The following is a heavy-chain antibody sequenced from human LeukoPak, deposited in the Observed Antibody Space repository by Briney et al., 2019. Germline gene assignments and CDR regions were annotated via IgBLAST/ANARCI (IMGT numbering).Heavy chain of an antibody. Sequence: SVKVSCKASGGTFSSYAISWVRQAPGQGLEWMGGIIPIFGTANYAQKFQGRVTITADEPTSTAYMELSSLRSEDTAVYYCARGIIYYDSSGPSDYWGQGTLVTVSS. CDR3: ARGIIYYDSSGPSDY. V-gene: IGHV1-69*13. CDR2: IIPIFGTA. D-gene: IGHD3-22*01. J-gene: IGHJ4*02. CDR1: GGTFSSYA.